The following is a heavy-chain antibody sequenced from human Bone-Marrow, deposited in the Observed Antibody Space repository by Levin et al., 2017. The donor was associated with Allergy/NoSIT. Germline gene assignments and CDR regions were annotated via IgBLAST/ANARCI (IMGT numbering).Heavy chain of an antibody. CDR1: DVSVSSDSYY. CDR2: VFHSGST. Sequence: SETLSLTCTVSDVSVSSDSYYWSWIRQAPGKGLEWIGYVFHSGSTDYNPSLKSRVTLSIDTSKNHFSLKLSSVTAADTALYYCARARYDYWGATRGYFDFWGQGTLVTVSS. CDR3: ARARYDYWGATRGYFDF. J-gene: IGHJ4*02. D-gene: IGHD5-12*01. V-gene: IGHV4-61*03.